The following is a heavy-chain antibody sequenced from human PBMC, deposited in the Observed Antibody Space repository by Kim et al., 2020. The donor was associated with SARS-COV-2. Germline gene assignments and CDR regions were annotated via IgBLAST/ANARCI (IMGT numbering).Heavy chain of an antibody. J-gene: IGHJ4*02. V-gene: IGHV4-39*01. Sequence: LKSRVTISVDTSKNQFSLKLSSVTAADTAVYYCARLLLWFGEELYYFDYWGQGTLVTVSS. D-gene: IGHD3-10*01. CDR3: ARLLLWFGEELYYFDY.